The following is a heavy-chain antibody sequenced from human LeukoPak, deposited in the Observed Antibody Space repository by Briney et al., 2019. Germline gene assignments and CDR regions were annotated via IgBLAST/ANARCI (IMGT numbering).Heavy chain of an antibody. CDR3: TRGPATDYYDTSGYCDY. CDR2: ISFDGKNK. D-gene: IGHD3-22*01. J-gene: IGHJ4*02. V-gene: IGHV3-30*15. CDR1: GFTLGNYA. Sequence: PGGSLRLSCEASGFTLGNYAMHWVRQAPGEGLEWVTNISFDGKNKHYVGSVKGRFTISRDNSKNTLYLQMSTLRPEDTAVYYCTRGPATDYYDTSGYCDYWGQGTLVSVSS.